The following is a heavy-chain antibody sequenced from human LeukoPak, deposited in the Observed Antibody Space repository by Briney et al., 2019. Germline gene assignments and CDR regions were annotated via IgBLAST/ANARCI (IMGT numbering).Heavy chain of an antibody. CDR2: ISSAGITI. J-gene: IGHJ3*02. D-gene: IGHD1-1*01. Sequence: PGGSLRLSCAASGFLFSDYYMSWIRQAPGKGLEWVSYISSAGITIYYADSVKGRFTISRDTSNNTLYLQMNSLRAEDTAVYYCAKDRWATQTTYDAFDIWGQGTMVTVSS. CDR3: AKDRWATQTTYDAFDI. V-gene: IGHV3-11*04. CDR1: GFLFSDYY.